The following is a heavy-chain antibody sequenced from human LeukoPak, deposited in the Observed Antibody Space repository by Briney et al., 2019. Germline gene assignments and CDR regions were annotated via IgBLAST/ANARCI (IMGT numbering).Heavy chain of an antibody. D-gene: IGHD3-10*02. CDR1: GFTFSSYW. Sequence: GGSLRLSCGASGFTFSSYWMHWVRQAPGKGLVWVSRINNDGSSTSYADSVQGRFTISRDNAKNTLYLQMNSLRAEDTAVYYCAELGITMIGGVWGKGTTVTISS. CDR2: INNDGSST. V-gene: IGHV3-74*01. J-gene: IGHJ6*04. CDR3: AELGITMIGGV.